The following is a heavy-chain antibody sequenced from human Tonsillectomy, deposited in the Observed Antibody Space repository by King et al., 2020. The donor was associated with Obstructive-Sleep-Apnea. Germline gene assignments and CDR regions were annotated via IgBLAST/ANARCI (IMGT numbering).Heavy chain of an antibody. J-gene: IGHJ4*02. CDR3: TRGYRVDGSRNYPFEF. D-gene: IGHD3-10*01. V-gene: IGHV1-2*02. CDR1: TYIFTDYY. CDR2: INPNSGDT. Sequence: QLVQSGAEVKKPGASVKVSCKRSTYIFTDYYIHWVRQAPGQGLEWMWWINPNSGDTKYAQNFQGRLTMTRDTSITTAYMDLSRLRSDDTAMYFCTRGYRVDGSRNYPFEFWGRGTLVTVSS.